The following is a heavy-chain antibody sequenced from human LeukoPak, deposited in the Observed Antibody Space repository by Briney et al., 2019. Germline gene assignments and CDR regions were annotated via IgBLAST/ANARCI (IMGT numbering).Heavy chain of an antibody. D-gene: IGHD2-15*01. CDR2: IYSGGST. V-gene: IGHV3-66*01. CDR3: ARDRPYCSGGSCPQD. CDR1: GSTVSSNY. Sequence: GGSLRLSCAASGSTVSSNYMSWVRQAPGKGLEWVSVIYSGGSTYYADSVKGRFTISRDNSKNTLYLQMNSLRAEDTAVYYCARDRPYCSGGSCPQDWGQGTLVTVSS. J-gene: IGHJ4*02.